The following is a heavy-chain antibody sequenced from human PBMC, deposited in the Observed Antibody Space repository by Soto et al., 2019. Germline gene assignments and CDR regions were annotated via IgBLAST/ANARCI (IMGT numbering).Heavy chain of an antibody. CDR2: IIPIFGTA. V-gene: IGHV1-69*01. J-gene: IGHJ1*01. CDR1: GCTFSSYA. CDR3: ASTVVTREEYFQH. D-gene: IGHD2-21*02. Sequence: QVQLVQSGADVKKPGSSVKVSCKASGCTFSSYAISWVRQAPGQGLEWMGGIIPIFGTANYAQKFQGRVTITADESTSTAYMELSSLRSEDTAVYYCASTVVTREEYFQHWGQGTLVTVSS.